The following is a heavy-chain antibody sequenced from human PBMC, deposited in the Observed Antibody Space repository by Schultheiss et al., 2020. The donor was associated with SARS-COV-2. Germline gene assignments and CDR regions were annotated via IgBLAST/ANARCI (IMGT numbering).Heavy chain of an antibody. CDR2: IYYSGST. J-gene: IGHJ5*02. CDR1: GGSVSSGSYY. Sequence: SETLSLTCTVSGGSVSSGSYYWSWIRQPPGKGLEWIGYIYYSGSTNYNPSLKSRVTISVDKSKNQFSLKLSSVTAADTAVYYCATDLKYCSGGSCYPGWFDPWGQGTLVTVSS. V-gene: IGHV4-61*01. CDR3: ATDLKYCSGGSCYPGWFDP. D-gene: IGHD2-15*01.